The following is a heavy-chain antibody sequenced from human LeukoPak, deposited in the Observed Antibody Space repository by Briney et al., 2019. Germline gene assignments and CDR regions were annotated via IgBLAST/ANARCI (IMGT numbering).Heavy chain of an antibody. V-gene: IGHV1-69*06. CDR3: ARGNFYDNKGYSPELRY. Sequence: SVKVSCKASGGTFSSYAISWVRQAPGQGLEWMGGIIPIFGTANYAQKFQGRVTITADKSTSTAYMELSSLRSEDTAVYYCARGNFYDNKGYSPELRYWGQGTLVTVSS. J-gene: IGHJ4*02. D-gene: IGHD3-10*01. CDR2: IIPIFGTA. CDR1: GGTFSSYA.